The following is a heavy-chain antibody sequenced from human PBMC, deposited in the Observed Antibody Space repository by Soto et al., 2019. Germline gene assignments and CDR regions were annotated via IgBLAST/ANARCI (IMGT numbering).Heavy chain of an antibody. D-gene: IGHD3-10*01. Sequence: QLQESGPGLMKPSQTLSLTCTVSGNSIRTSSYSWNWIRQHPGKGLEWIGNIFYSGRTYYNPSLRSRVIISVDTSKNQFSLKLNSVTAADTAVYYCARDPAGSGSYSLDYWGQGTLVTVSS. V-gene: IGHV4-31*03. J-gene: IGHJ4*02. CDR2: IFYSGRT. CDR1: GNSIRTSSYS. CDR3: ARDPAGSGSYSLDY.